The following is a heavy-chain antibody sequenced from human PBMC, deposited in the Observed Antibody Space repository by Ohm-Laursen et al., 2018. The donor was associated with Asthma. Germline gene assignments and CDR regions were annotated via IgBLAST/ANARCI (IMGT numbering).Heavy chain of an antibody. D-gene: IGHD3-3*01. CDR1: GFTFRSYT. CDR3: ARDVMEWYLPAFDF. CDR2: ISDDERNK. V-gene: IGHV3-30*04. Sequence: SLRLSCTASGFTFRSYTMHWVRQAPGKGLEWVAIISDDERNKDYADSVKGRFTISRDDAQSTLYLQMNSLRPDDTAVYYCARDVMEWYLPAFDFWGQGTLVTVSS. J-gene: IGHJ4*02.